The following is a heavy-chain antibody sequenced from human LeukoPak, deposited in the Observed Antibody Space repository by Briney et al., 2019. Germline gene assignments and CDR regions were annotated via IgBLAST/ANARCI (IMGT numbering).Heavy chain of an antibody. CDR1: GFTFSSYG. Sequence: PGGSLRLSCAASGFTFSSYGMHWVRQAPGKGLEWVAVISYDGSNKYYADSVKGRFTISRDNSKNTLYLQMNSLRAEDTAVYYCAKDGQGSGWYEGYFDYRGQGTLVTVSS. D-gene: IGHD6-19*01. CDR3: AKDGQGSGWYEGYFDY. V-gene: IGHV3-30*18. CDR2: ISYDGSNK. J-gene: IGHJ4*02.